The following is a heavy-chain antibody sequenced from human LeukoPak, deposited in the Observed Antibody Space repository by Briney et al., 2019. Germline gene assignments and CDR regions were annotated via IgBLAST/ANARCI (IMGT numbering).Heavy chain of an antibody. D-gene: IGHD3-10*01. CDR3: APPYWGYYGSGSEDQ. J-gene: IGHJ4*02. V-gene: IGHV4-34*01. Sequence: SETLSLTCGIPGGSLSGAYWSWIRQPPRXXXXXXXXVNYDGSTSYNPSLXXXXSISVDTSRTQFYLKLTSVTAADTAVYYCAPPYWGYYGSGSEDQWGQGALVTVSS. CDR1: GGSLSGAY. CDR2: VNYDGST.